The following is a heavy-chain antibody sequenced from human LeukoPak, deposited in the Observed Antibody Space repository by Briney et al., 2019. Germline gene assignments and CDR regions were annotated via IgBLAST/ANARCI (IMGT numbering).Heavy chain of an antibody. CDR3: ARLKDWYFDL. D-gene: IGHD3-16*01. Sequence: PGGSLRLSCAASGFKLSSDYMSWVRQAPGKGLEGVSVIYTGGTTYYMDSVKGRFTISGDDSNNTMYLQMNSLRVDDTAVYYCARLKDWYFDLWGRGTLVTVST. CDR2: IYTGGTT. CDR1: GFKLSSDY. J-gene: IGHJ2*01. V-gene: IGHV3-66*01.